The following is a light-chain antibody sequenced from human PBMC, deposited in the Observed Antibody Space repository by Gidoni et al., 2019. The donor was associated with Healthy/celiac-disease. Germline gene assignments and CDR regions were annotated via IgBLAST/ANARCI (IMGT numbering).Light chain of an antibody. CDR3: QQYGSSPVT. CDR1: QSVSSSY. J-gene: IGKJ4*01. Sequence: EIVLTQSPGTLSLSPGERATLSCRASQSVSSSYLAWYQQKPGQAPRLLIYGASSRATGIPDRFSGSGSGTDFTLTISRLEPEDFAVYYCQQYGSSPVTFAGXTKVEIK. V-gene: IGKV3-20*01. CDR2: GAS.